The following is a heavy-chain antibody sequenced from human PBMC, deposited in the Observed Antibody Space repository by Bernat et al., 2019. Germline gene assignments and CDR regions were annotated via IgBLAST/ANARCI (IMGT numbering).Heavy chain of an antibody. Sequence: QVQLVESGGGVVQPGRSLRLSCAASGFTFSSYGMHWVRQAPGKGLEWVAVIWYDGSNKYYADSVKGRFTISRDNSKNTLYLQMNSLRAEDTAVYYCARCVEQWLGLDAFDIWGQGTMVTVSS. V-gene: IGHV3-33*01. CDR3: ARCVEQWLGLDAFDI. J-gene: IGHJ3*02. CDR1: GFTFSSYG. CDR2: IWYDGSNK. D-gene: IGHD6-19*01.